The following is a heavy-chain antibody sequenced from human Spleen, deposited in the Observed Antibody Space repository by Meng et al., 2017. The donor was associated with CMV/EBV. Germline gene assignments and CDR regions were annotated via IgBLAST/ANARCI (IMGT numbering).Heavy chain of an antibody. CDR2: ISSSSTYI. J-gene: IGHJ4*02. D-gene: IGHD1-26*01. V-gene: IGHV3-21*01. CDR3: ASTYSY. CDR1: GFTFSSYS. Sequence: GESQKISCAASGFTFSSYSMNWVRQAPGKGLEWVSSISSSSTYIDYADSVKGRFTISRDNAKNSLYLQMNSLRAEDTAVYYCASTYSYWGQGTLVTVSS.